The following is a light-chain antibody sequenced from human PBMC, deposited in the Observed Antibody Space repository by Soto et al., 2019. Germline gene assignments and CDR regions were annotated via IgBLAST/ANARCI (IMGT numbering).Light chain of an antibody. Sequence: QSALTQPRAVSGSPGQAVTISCTGTSSDIGSYHFVSWYQQHPGKAPKLMLYDVNKRPSGVPDRSSGSKSGNTASLTISGLQADDEAHYYCCSFAGRVLWVFGGGTKLTVL. J-gene: IGLJ3*02. CDR2: DVN. CDR1: SSDIGSYHF. CDR3: CSFAGRVLWV. V-gene: IGLV2-11*01.